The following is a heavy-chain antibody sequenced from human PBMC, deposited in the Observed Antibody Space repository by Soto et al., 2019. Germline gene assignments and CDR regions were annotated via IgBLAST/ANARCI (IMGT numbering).Heavy chain of an antibody. CDR3: ARQRDGYKPYAIDI. J-gene: IGHJ3*02. CDR1: GDSISSYY. CDR2: IYYSGST. Sequence: PSETLSLTCTVSGDSISSYYWSWIRQPPGKGLEWIGYIYYSGSTNYNPSLKSRVTISVDTSKNQFSLKLSSVTAADTAVYYCARQRDGYKPYAIDIRGQGTIVT. V-gene: IGHV4-59*08. D-gene: IGHD5-12*01.